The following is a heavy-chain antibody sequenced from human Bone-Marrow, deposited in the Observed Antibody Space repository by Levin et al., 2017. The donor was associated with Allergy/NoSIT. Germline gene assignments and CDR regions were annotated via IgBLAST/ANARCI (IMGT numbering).Heavy chain of an antibody. J-gene: IGHJ4*02. CDR3: ARNTAFLTVIDY. D-gene: IGHD5-18*01. Sequence: ASVKVSCKASGYTFTDYSIHWVRQVPGQGLEWMGWINPNSDDTNFAQKFQGRVTMTIDTSINTAYMELNRLTSDDTSIYYCARNTAFLTVIDYWGLGTLVTVSS. V-gene: IGHV1-2*02. CDR2: INPNSDDT. CDR1: GYTFTDYS.